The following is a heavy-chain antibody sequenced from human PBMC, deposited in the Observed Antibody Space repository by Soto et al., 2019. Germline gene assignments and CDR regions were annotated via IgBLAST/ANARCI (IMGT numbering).Heavy chain of an antibody. Sequence: QVQLHQWGAGLLKPSETLSLACSIYSGSFSGYYWSWIRQPPGKGLEWIGEISQSGNTNYSSSLKSRVSITIDTSKKQFALNLASVSAAETAVYYCARAPKVSGSSQTRPDFWGQGTLVTGSS. CDR2: ISQSGNT. V-gene: IGHV4-34*01. CDR1: SGSFSGYY. J-gene: IGHJ4*02. CDR3: ARAPKVSGSSQTRPDF. D-gene: IGHD6-6*01.